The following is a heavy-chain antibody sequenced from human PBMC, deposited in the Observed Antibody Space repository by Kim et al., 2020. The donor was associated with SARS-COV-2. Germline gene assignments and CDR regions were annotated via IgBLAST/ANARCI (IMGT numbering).Heavy chain of an antibody. V-gene: IGHV4-34*01. Sequence: SETLSLTCAVYGGSFSGYYWSWIRQPPGKGLEWIGEINHSGSTNYNPSLKSRVTISVDTSKNQFSLKLSSVTAADTAVYYCARAGMVRGVIITRKVWFDPWGQGTLVTVSS. CDR1: GGSFSGYY. D-gene: IGHD3-10*01. CDR3: ARAGMVRGVIITRKVWFDP. CDR2: INHSGST. J-gene: IGHJ5*02.